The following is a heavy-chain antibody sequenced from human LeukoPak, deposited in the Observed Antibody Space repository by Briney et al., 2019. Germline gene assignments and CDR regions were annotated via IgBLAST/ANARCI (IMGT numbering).Heavy chain of an antibody. CDR2: ISAYNGNT. CDR1: GYTFTSYG. J-gene: IGHJ6*03. D-gene: IGHD5-18*01. V-gene: IGHV1-18*01. CDR3: ARDVSGYSYGYYYYYYMDV. Sequence: ASVKVSCKASGYTFTSYGISWVRQAPGQGLEWMGWISAYNGNTNYAQKLQGRVTMTTDTSTSTAYMELRSLRSDDTAVYYCARDVSGYSYGYYYYYYMDVWGKGTTVTVSS.